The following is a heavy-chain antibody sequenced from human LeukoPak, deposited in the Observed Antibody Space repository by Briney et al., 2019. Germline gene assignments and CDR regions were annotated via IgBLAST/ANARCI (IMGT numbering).Heavy chain of an antibody. D-gene: IGHD2-2*01. CDR2: INHSGST. V-gene: IGHV4-34*01. CDR1: GFTFSDHY. CDR3: ARRWAYCSSTSCRPYNWFDP. Sequence: GSLRLSCAASGFTFSDHYVSWIRQPPGKGLGWIGEINHSGSTNYNPSLKSRVTISVDTSKNQFSLKLSSVTAADTAVYYCARRWAYCSSTSCRPYNWFDPWGQGTLVTVSS. J-gene: IGHJ5*02.